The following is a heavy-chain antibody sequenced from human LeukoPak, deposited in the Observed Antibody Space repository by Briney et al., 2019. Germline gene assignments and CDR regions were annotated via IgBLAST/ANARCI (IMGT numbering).Heavy chain of an antibody. J-gene: IGHJ5*02. CDR2: ISGSGSGT. V-gene: IGHV3-23*01. CDR3: ARGQTGP. D-gene: IGHD1-14*01. CDR1: GFTFSTYA. Sequence: GGSLRLSCAASGFTFSTYAMTWVRQAPGQGLEWVSSISGSGSGTYYADSVKGRFTISRDNSKNTLYLQMNSLRAEDTAVYYCARGQTGPWGQGTLVTVSS.